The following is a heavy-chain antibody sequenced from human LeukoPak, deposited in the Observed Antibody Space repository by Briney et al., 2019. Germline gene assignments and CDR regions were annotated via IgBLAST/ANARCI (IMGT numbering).Heavy chain of an antibody. J-gene: IGHJ3*02. CDR3: TQLIVVVPAAILGDAFDI. D-gene: IGHD2-2*02. V-gene: IGHV3-15*01. CDR1: GFTFSNAW. Sequence: PGGSLRLSCAASGFTFSNAWMSWVRQAPGKGLEWVGRIKSKTDGWTTDYAAPVKGRFTISRDDSKNTLYLQMNSLKTEDTAVYYCTQLIVVVPAAILGDAFDIWGQGTKVTVSS. CDR2: IKSKTDGWTT.